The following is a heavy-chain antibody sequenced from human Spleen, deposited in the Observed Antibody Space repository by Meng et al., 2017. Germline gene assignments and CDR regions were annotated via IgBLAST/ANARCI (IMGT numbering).Heavy chain of an antibody. CDR2: ISWDGGST. CDR1: GFTFDDYA. J-gene: IGHJ6*02. V-gene: IGHV3-43D*03. CDR3: AKDNEPASGSYSYGMDV. D-gene: IGHD1-26*01. Sequence: GGSLRLSCAASGFTFDDYAMHWVRQAPGKGLEWVSLISWDGGSTYYADSVKGRFTISRDNSKNSLYLQMNSLRAEDTALYYCAKDNEPASGSYSYGMDVWGQGTTVTVSS.